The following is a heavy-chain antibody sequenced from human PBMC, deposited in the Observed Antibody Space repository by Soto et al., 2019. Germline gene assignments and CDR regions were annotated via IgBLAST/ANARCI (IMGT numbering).Heavy chain of an antibody. CDR1: GGSITPYY. CDR3: ARLGGYFQALDS. CDR2: IYFTGTT. D-gene: IGHD3-22*01. J-gene: IGHJ4*02. V-gene: IGHV4-59*08. Sequence: QVQLQESGPGLVKPSETLSLTCTVSGGSITPYYWSWIRQAPGKGLEWIGYIYFTGTTTCNPSLKSRVTRSVDTSENQFSLKLTAVTAADTAVYYCARLGGYFQALDSWGQGPLVTVSS.